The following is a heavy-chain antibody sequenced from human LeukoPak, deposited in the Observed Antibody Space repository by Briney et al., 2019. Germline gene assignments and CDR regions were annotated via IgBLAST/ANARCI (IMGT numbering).Heavy chain of an antibody. Sequence: SQTLSLTCTVSSGSISSGSHYWSWIRQPAGKRLEWIGRIYSSGNTNYNPSLKSRVTISLDTSKNQFSLNLSSGTAADTAVYYCAGEVGGSWFDPWGLGTLVTVSS. CDR3: AGEVGGSWFDP. J-gene: IGHJ5*02. D-gene: IGHD1-26*01. CDR1: SGSISSGSHY. V-gene: IGHV4-61*02. CDR2: IYSSGNT.